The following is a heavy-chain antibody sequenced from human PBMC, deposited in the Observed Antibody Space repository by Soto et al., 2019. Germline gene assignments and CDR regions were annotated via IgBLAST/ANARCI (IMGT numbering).Heavy chain of an antibody. J-gene: IGHJ4*02. CDR1: GFTFSDHY. Sequence: EVQLVASGGGLVQPGGSLRLSCAVSGFTFSDHYMDWVRQAPGKGLEWVGRSRHKANSYTTEYAASVKGRFTISRDDSETARYLQMDSLKTEDTAVYFCIRPMTGTTRGFDYWGQGTLVTVSS. V-gene: IGHV3-72*01. CDR3: IRPMTGTTRGFDY. D-gene: IGHD1-1*01. CDR2: SRHKANSYTT.